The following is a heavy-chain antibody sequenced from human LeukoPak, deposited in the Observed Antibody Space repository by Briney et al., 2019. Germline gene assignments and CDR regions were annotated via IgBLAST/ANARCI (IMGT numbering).Heavy chain of an antibody. V-gene: IGHV1-2*02. J-gene: IGHJ4*01. CDR2: INPNSGVT. CDR1: GYTFTGYY. Sequence: SVKVSCKASGYTFTGYYMHWVRQAPGQRLEWMGWINPNSGVTNYAQKFQGRVTMTRDTSISTAYMELSRLRSDDTAVYYCARASDYYDSSGYYYYSGQGSPVTVS. D-gene: IGHD3-22*01. CDR3: ARASDYYDSSGYYYY.